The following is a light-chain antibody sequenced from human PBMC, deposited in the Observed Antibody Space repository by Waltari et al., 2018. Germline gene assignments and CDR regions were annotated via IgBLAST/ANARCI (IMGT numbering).Light chain of an antibody. CDR3: QSYDSSLSGVI. J-gene: IGLJ2*01. V-gene: IGLV1-40*01. Sequence: QSVLTQPPSVSGAPGQRITISCTGTSSNIGAGYDVHWYLQLPGTAPNLPILGNNNRPSGVPDRFSPSKSDPSASLAITGLQAEDEADYYCQSYDSSLSGVIFGGGTKLTVL. CDR2: GNN. CDR1: SSNIGAGYD.